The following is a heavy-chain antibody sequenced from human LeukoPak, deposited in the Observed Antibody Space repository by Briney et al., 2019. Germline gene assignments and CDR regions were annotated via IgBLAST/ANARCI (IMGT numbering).Heavy chain of an antibody. CDR1: GFTFSSYS. J-gene: IGHJ4*02. D-gene: IGHD2-2*01. Sequence: GGSLRLSCAASGFTFSSYSMNWVRQAPGKGLEWVSSISSSSYIYYADSVKGRFTISRDNAKNSLYLQMNSLRAEDTAVYYCARDQDIVVVPAARIDYWGQGTLVTVSS. V-gene: IGHV3-21*01. CDR3: ARDQDIVVVPAARIDY. CDR2: ISSSSYI.